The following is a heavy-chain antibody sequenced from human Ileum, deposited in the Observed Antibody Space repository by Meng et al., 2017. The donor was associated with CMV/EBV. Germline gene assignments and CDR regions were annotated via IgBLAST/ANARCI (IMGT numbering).Heavy chain of an antibody. V-gene: IGHV4-59*01. D-gene: IGHD2-15*01. CDR3: ARGDIVAADPGLEHLFRV. CDR2: MYYSGST. CDR1: SISSYY. Sequence: SISSYYWSWIRQPPGKGLEWIGYMYYSGSTNYNPSLKSRVTISANTSKNQFSLKLRSVTAADTAVYYCARGDIVAADPGLEHLFRVWGQGTLVTVSS. J-gene: IGHJ4*02.